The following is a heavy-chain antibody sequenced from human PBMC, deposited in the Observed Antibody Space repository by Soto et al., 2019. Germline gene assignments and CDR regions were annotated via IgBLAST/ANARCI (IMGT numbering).Heavy chain of an antibody. CDR1: GFTFSSYA. Sequence: GGSLRLSCAASGFTFSSYAMSWVRQAPGKGLEWVSGITDSGGDTYYADSVKGRFTISRDNSKNTLYLQMNSLRGEDTSFFYCAKSGPNSNWIKDVSDYWGQGTLVTVSS. CDR2: ITDSGGDT. J-gene: IGHJ4*02. CDR3: AKSGPNSNWIKDVSDY. D-gene: IGHD1-1*01. V-gene: IGHV3-23*01.